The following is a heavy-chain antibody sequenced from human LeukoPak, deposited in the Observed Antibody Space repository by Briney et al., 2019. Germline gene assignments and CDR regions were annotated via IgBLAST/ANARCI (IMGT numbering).Heavy chain of an antibody. CDR3: ARDQGLDDSSGYPLY. V-gene: IGHV3-30-3*01. CDR1: GFTFSSYA. J-gene: IGHJ4*02. CDR2: ISYDGSNK. Sequence: RAGGSLRLSCAASGFTFSSYAMHWVRQAPGKGLEWVAVISYDGSNKYYADSVKGRFTISRDNSKNTLYLQMNSLRAEDTAVYYCARDQGLDDSSGYPLYWGQGTLVTVSS. D-gene: IGHD3-22*01.